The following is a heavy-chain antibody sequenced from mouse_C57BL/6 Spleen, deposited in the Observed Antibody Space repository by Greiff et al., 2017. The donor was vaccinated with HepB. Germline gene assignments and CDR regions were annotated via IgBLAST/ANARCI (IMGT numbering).Heavy chain of an antibody. V-gene: IGHV1-72*01. CDR1: GYTFTSYW. J-gene: IGHJ4*01. Sequence: QVQLQQSGAELVKPGASVKLSCKASGYTFTSYWMHWVKQRPGRGLEWIGRIDPNSGGTKYNEKFKSKATLTVDKPSSTAYMQLSSLTSEDSAVYYCARSYGNSLYYAMDYWGQGTSVTVSS. D-gene: IGHD2-1*01. CDR3: ARSYGNSLYYAMDY. CDR2: IDPNSGGT.